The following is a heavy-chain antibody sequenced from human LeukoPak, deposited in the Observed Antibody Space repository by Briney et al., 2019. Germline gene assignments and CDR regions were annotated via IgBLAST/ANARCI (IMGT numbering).Heavy chain of an antibody. CDR2: IYHSGST. CDR3: ARLRGPYPAAPFDY. Sequence: SQTLSLTCTVSGGSISSGGYYWSWIRQPPGKGLEWIGYIYHSGSTNYNPSLKSRVTISVDTSKNQFSLKLSSVTAADTAVYYCARLRGPYPAAPFDYWGQGTLVTVSS. CDR1: GGSISSGGYY. J-gene: IGHJ4*02. D-gene: IGHD6-13*01. V-gene: IGHV4-30-2*01.